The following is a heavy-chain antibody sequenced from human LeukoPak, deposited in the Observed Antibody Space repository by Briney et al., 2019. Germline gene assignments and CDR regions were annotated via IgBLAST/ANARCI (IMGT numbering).Heavy chain of an antibody. D-gene: IGHD3-22*01. CDR2: IIPILGIA. Sequence: SVKVSCKASGYTFTSYGISWVRQAPGQGLEWMGRIIPILGIANYAQKFQGRVTITADKSTSTAYMELSSLRSEDTAVYYCARGSYDSSGYLTFPWGQGTLVTVSS. J-gene: IGHJ5*02. CDR1: GYTFTSYG. CDR3: ARGSYDSSGYLTFP. V-gene: IGHV1-69*04.